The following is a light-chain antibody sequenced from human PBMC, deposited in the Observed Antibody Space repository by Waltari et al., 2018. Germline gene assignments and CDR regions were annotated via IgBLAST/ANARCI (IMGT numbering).Light chain of an antibody. Sequence: QSALTQPASVSGSPGQSITISCTGASIDVGSYNLVSWYQQHPDKAPKLMIYEDNTRPSGVSTRFSGSKSGNTASLTISGLQAEDEADYYCCSYAGSGTTWVFGGGTKLTVL. CDR1: SIDVGSYNL. J-gene: IGLJ3*02. V-gene: IGLV2-23*01. CDR2: EDN. CDR3: CSYAGSGTTWV.